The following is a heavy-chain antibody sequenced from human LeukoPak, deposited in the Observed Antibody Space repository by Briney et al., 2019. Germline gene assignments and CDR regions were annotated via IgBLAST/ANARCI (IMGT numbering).Heavy chain of an antibody. J-gene: IGHJ4*02. D-gene: IGHD1-14*01. CDR1: GFTVITND. CDR3: ARGVEPLAANTLAY. Sequence: GGSLRLSCAASGFTVITNDMTWVRQAPGKGLEWVSVLYSDGNTKYADSVQGRFTISRDNSKNTLYLEMNSLSPGDTAVYYCARGVEPLAANTLAYWGQGALVTVSS. CDR2: LYSDGNT. V-gene: IGHV3-53*01.